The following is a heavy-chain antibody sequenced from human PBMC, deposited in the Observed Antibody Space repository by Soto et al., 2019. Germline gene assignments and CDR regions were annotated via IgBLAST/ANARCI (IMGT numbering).Heavy chain of an antibody. J-gene: IGHJ5*02. CDR2: ISSSSSYI. D-gene: IGHD3-3*01. CDR3: AREIFDFWNGRGGMGWFDP. V-gene: IGHV3-21*01. CDR1: GFTFSSYI. Sequence: EVQLVESGGGLVKPGGSLRLSCAASGFTFSSYIMNWVRQAPGKGLEWVSSISSSSSYIYYADSVKGRFTISRDNAKNSPYLQMNSLRAEDTTVSYCAREIFDFWNGRGGMGWFDPWGQGTLVTFSS.